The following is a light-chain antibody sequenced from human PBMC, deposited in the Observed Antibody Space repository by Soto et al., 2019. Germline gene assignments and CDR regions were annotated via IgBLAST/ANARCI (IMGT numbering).Light chain of an antibody. CDR2: TAS. J-gene: IGKJ2*01. CDR3: QEYNSHSRYT. CDR1: QSISSW. Sequence: DIQMTQSPSTLSASVGDRVTITCRASQSISSWLAWYQQKPGKAPKLLIYTASSLESGVPSRFSGSGSGPEFTLTISSLQPDDFATYYCQEYNSHSRYTFGQGPKLEIK. V-gene: IGKV1-5*03.